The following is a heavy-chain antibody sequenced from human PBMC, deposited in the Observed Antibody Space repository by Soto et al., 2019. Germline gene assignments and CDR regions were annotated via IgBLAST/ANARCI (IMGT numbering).Heavy chain of an antibody. V-gene: IGHV3-33*01. J-gene: IGHJ6*02. Sequence: GGSLRLSCAASGFTFSSYGMHWVRQAPGKGLEWVAVIWYDGSNKYYADSVKGRFTISRDNSKNTLYLQMNSLRAEDTAVYYCARDITGTTGYYYYYGMDVWGQGTTVTVSS. D-gene: IGHD1-7*01. CDR1: GFTFSSYG. CDR2: IWYDGSNK. CDR3: ARDITGTTGYYYYYGMDV.